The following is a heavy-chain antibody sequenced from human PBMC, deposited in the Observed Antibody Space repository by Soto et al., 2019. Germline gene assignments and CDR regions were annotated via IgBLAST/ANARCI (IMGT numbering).Heavy chain of an antibody. Sequence: GSLRLSCAASGFTFSSYGMHWVRQAPGKGLEWVAVIWYDGSNKYYADSAKGRFTISRDNSKNTLYLQMNSLRAEDTAVYYCAREALWVTTNYYYGMDVWGQGTTVTVSS. J-gene: IGHJ6*02. CDR2: IWYDGSNK. CDR1: GFTFSSYG. D-gene: IGHD4-17*01. CDR3: AREALWVTTNYYYGMDV. V-gene: IGHV3-33*01.